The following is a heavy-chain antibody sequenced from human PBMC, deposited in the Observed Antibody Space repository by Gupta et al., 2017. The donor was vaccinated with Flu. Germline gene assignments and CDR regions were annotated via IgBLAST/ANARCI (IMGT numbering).Heavy chain of an antibody. CDR3: ARDLQYYDILTGYYTSYYYGMDV. CDR1: GGSISSGSYY. CDR2: IYTSGST. Sequence: QVQLQESGPGLVKPSQTLSLTCTVSGGSISSGSYYWSWIRQPAGKGLEWIGRIYTSGSTNYNPSLKSRVTISVDTSKNQFSLKLSSVTAADTAVYYCARDLQYYDILTGYYTSYYYGMDVWGQGTTVTVSS. J-gene: IGHJ6*02. D-gene: IGHD3-9*01. V-gene: IGHV4-61*02.